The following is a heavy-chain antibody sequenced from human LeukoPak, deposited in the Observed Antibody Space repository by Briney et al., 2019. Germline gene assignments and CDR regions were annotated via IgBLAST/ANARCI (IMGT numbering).Heavy chain of an antibody. CDR3: AKLMATISSSLIDY. CDR1: GFTFSSYG. Sequence: GGSLRLSCAASGFTFSSYGMHWVRQAPGKGLEWVAVISYDGGNKYYADSVKGRFTISRDNYKNTLYLQMTSLRAEDTAVYYCAKLMATISSSLIDYWGQGTLVTVSS. J-gene: IGHJ4*02. V-gene: IGHV3-30*18. D-gene: IGHD5-24*01. CDR2: ISYDGGNK.